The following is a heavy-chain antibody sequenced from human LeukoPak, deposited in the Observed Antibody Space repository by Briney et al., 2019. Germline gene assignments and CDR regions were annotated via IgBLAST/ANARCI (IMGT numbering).Heavy chain of an antibody. CDR1: GYTFTSYG. D-gene: IGHD2-21*02. Sequence: GASVKVSCKASGYTFTSYGISWVRQAPGQGLEWMGGIIPIFGTANYAQKLQGRVTMTTDTSTSTAYMELRSLRSDDTAVYYCARAGDLVVVTANTPDYYYMDVWGKGTTVTISS. CDR2: IIPIFGTA. J-gene: IGHJ6*03. V-gene: IGHV1-18*01. CDR3: ARAGDLVVVTANTPDYYYMDV.